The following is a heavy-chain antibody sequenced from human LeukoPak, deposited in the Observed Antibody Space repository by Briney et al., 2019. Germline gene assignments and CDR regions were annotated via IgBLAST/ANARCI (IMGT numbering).Heavy chain of an antibody. D-gene: IGHD3-22*01. Sequence: KPSGTLSLTCAVSGGSISSSNWWSWVRQPPGKGLEWIGEIYHSGSTNYNPSLKSRVTISVDKSKNQFSLKLSSVTAADTAVYYCARRGDQMNYYDSSGAFDYWGQGTLVTVSS. CDR1: GGSISSSNW. CDR3: ARRGDQMNYYDSSGAFDY. J-gene: IGHJ4*02. CDR2: IYHSGST. V-gene: IGHV4-4*02.